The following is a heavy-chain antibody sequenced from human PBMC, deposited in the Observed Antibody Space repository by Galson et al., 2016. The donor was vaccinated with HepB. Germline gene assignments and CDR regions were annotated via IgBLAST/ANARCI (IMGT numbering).Heavy chain of an antibody. D-gene: IGHD3-22*01. Sequence: SLRLSCAASGLTVSNNYMRWVRQAPGKGLEWVSLIYSGGTTKYADSVKGRFTISRDNSENTLYLQMNSLRAEDTAVYYCAKRDYPDSRNYYPLFDCWGQGTRVTVSS. J-gene: IGHJ4*02. CDR2: IYSGGTT. V-gene: IGHV3-53*01. CDR1: GLTVSNNY. CDR3: AKRDYPDSRNYYPLFDC.